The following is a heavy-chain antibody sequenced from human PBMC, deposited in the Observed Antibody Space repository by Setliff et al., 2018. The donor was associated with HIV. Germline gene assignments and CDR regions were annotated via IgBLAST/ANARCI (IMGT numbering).Heavy chain of an antibody. CDR2: FYTSGST. J-gene: IGHJ4*02. CDR1: GGSINTYY. V-gene: IGHV4-4*07. CDR3: GRSLXTXYFDS. Sequence: SETLSLTCTVSGGSINTYYWSWIRQPAGKGLEWIGRFYTSGSTNYNPSLKRRVTMSVDTSKNQFSLKLSSVPAADTAVYYGGRSLXTXYFDSWGQGILVTVSS.